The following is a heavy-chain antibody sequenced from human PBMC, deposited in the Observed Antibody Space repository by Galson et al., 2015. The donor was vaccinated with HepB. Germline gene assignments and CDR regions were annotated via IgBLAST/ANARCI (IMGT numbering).Heavy chain of an antibody. CDR1: GESFSGFY. CDR3: ARAVRVPFGDVFSAPATLDY. D-gene: IGHD3-10*01. CDR2: VLHTGNT. J-gene: IGHJ4*02. V-gene: IGHV4-34*12. Sequence: LSLTCAVYGESFSGFYWNWIRQTPGKGLEWIGDVLHTGNTNYNPSLKSRVTISVDTSKSQFFLRLNSVTAADTAVYFCARAVRVPFGDVFSAPATLDYWGQGILVTVSS.